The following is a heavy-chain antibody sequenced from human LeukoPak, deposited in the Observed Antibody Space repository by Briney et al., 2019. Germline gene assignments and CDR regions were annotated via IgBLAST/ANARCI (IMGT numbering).Heavy chain of an antibody. D-gene: IGHD3-22*01. CDR2: IRYDGSNK. J-gene: IGHJ4*02. CDR3: AKDLRPSTMIVVVYFDY. CDR1: GFTFSSYG. Sequence: GGSLRLSCAASGFTFSSYGMHWVRQAPGKGLEWVAFIRYDGSNKYYADSVKGRFTISRDNSKNTLYPQMNSLRAEDTAVYYCAKDLRPSTMIVVVYFDYWGQGTLVTVSS. V-gene: IGHV3-30*02.